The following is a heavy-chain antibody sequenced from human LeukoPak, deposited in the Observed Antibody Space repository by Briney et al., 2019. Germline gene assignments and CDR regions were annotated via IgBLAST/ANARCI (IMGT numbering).Heavy chain of an antibody. J-gene: IGHJ4*02. D-gene: IGHD6-19*01. Sequence: PSETLSLTCAVYGGSLSGYYWSWIRQPPGKGLEWIGEINHSGSNHYNPSLKSRVTISVDTSKNQFSLKLSSVTAADTAVYCCARGEQLLVTSWGQGTLVTVSS. CDR2: INHSGSN. CDR1: GGSLSGYY. V-gene: IGHV4-34*01. CDR3: ARGEQLLVTS.